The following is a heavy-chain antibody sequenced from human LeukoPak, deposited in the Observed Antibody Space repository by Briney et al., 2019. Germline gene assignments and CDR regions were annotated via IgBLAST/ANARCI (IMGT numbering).Heavy chain of an antibody. CDR2: IHENGGTT. J-gene: IGHJ4*02. Sequence: GGSLRLSCVGSGFTFRSHAMSWVRQAPEKGLEFVSGIHENGGTTYYADSVKGRFSISRDNSKNTLYLQMNSLRAEDTAVYYCAKANYYDSSGYRNPYYFDYWGQGTLVTVSS. CDR1: GFTFRSHA. CDR3: AKANYYDSSGYRNPYYFDY. V-gene: IGHV3-23*01. D-gene: IGHD3-22*01.